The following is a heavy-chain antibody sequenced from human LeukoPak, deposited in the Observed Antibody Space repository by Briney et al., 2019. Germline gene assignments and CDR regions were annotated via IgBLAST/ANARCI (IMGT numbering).Heavy chain of an antibody. CDR3: ARDRYGNWFDP. CDR1: GGSISSYY. D-gene: IGHD1-1*01. Sequence: ASETLSLTCTVSGGSISSYYWSWIRQPPGKGLEWIGYIYYSGSTNYNPSLKSRVTISVDTSRNQFSLKLSSVTAADTAVYYCARDRYGNWFDPWGQGTLVTVSS. V-gene: IGHV4-59*01. J-gene: IGHJ5*02. CDR2: IYYSGST.